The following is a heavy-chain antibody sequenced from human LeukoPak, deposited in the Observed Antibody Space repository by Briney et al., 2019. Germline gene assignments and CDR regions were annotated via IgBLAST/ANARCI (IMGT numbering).Heavy chain of an antibody. CDR1: GFTVSSNY. V-gene: IGHV3-66*01. Sequence: GGSLRLSCAASGFTVSSNYMSWVRQAPGKGLEWVSVVYSGGSTHYADSVKGRFTISRDNSKNTLYLQMGSLRPEDMAVYYCARGGETTGNSDYWGQGTLVTVSS. J-gene: IGHJ4*02. D-gene: IGHD4-23*01. CDR3: ARGGETTGNSDY. CDR2: VYSGGST.